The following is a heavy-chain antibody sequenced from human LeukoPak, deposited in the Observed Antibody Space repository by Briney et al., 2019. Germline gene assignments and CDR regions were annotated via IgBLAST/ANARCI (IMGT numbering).Heavy chain of an antibody. Sequence: SETLSLTCTVSGDSLSTYFWTWIRQPAGKGLEWIGRIYASGGTTHTPSLKSRVTMSVDTSKSQFSLKLSSVTAADTAVYYCARAVYDTSGYYIDYWGQGTLVTVSS. CDR3: ARAVYDTSGYYIDY. CDR1: GDSLSTYF. CDR2: IYASGGT. D-gene: IGHD3-22*01. V-gene: IGHV4-4*07. J-gene: IGHJ4*02.